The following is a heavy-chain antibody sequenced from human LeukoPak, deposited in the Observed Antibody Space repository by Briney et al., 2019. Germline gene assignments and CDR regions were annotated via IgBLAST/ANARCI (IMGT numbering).Heavy chain of an antibody. Sequence: PSETLSLTCAVYGGSFSGYYWSWNRQPPGKGLEWIGEINHSGSTNYNPSLKSRVTISVDTSKNQFSLKLSSVTAADTAVYYCARGVMSGSYYYYYYYMDVWGKGTTVTVSS. V-gene: IGHV4-34*01. CDR3: ARGVMSGSYYYYYYYMDV. J-gene: IGHJ6*03. CDR2: INHSGST. D-gene: IGHD1-26*01. CDR1: GGSFSGYY.